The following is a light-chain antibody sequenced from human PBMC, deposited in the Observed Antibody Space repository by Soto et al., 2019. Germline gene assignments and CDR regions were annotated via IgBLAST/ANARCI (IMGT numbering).Light chain of an antibody. CDR2: GAS. Sequence: EIVMTQSPATLSVSPGERATLSCRASQSVSSNLAWYQQKPGQAPRLLIYGASTRATGIPARFSGSGSGTEFTLTISSLQYEDFAVYYCQQYNNWPRGYTFGQGTKLEIK. J-gene: IGKJ2*01. CDR3: QQYNNWPRGYT. CDR1: QSVSSN. V-gene: IGKV3-15*01.